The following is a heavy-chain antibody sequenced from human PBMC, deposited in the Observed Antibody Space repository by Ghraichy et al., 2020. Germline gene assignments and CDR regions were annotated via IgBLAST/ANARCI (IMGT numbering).Heavy chain of an antibody. CDR1: GGTFSSYA. Sequence: SVKVSCKASGGTFSSYAISWVRQAPGQGLEWMGRIIPILGIANYAQKFQGRVTITADKSTSTAYMELSSLRSEDTAVYYCARAYDSSGDYFDYWGQGTLVTVSS. CDR2: IIPILGIA. J-gene: IGHJ4*02. V-gene: IGHV1-69*04. CDR3: ARAYDSSGDYFDY. D-gene: IGHD3-22*01.